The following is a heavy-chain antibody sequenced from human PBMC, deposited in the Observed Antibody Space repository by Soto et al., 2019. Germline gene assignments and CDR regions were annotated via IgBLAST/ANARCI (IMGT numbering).Heavy chain of an antibody. J-gene: IGHJ4*02. CDR3: ARGGSWGPDF. CDR2: IKHAGSEK. V-gene: IGHV3-7*01. CDR1: GFTFSDFW. Sequence: EVQLVESGGDLVQPGGSLRLSCAASGFTFSDFWMSWVRQAPGKGLDWVANIKHAGSEKYYVDSVEGRFTISRDNTKDSLYLQMNSLRAEDTALYYCARGGSWGPDFWGQGTLVTVSS. D-gene: IGHD2-15*01.